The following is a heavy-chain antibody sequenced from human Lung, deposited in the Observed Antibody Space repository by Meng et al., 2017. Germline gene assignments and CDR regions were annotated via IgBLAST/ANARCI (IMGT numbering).Heavy chain of an antibody. V-gene: IGHV3-30*01. CDR3: ARDKPPNDV. CDR1: GFTFNTYA. Sequence: VVCGGSVGPPWGSLGLSCAASGFTFNTYAMHWVRQAPGKGLEWVSLMSFDGAQIYYSDSVRGRFTISRDNSKNTLYLQMNSLRAEDTAVYYCARDKPPNDVWGRGTLVTVSS. J-gene: IGHJ2*01. CDR2: MSFDGAQI.